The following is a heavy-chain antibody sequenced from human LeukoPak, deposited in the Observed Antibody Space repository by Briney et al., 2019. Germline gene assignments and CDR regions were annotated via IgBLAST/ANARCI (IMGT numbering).Heavy chain of an antibody. Sequence: ASVKVSCKASGYTFTSYGISWVRQAPGQGLEWMGWISAYNGNTNYAQKLQGRVTMTTDTSTSTAYMELRSLRSDDTAVYYCAREHHGDPYWDGAFDIWGQGTMVTVSS. D-gene: IGHD4-17*01. CDR1: GYTFTSYG. V-gene: IGHV1-18*01. CDR3: AREHHGDPYWDGAFDI. CDR2: ISAYNGNT. J-gene: IGHJ3*02.